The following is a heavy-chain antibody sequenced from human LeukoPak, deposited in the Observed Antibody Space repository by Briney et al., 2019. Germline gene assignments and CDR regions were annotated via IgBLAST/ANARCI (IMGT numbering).Heavy chain of an antibody. CDR1: GGSISNSY. D-gene: IGHD5-18*01. V-gene: IGHV4-4*07. J-gene: IGHJ3*02. CDR2: VYATGSTHYNPSLT. Sequence: SETLSLTCNVSGGSISNSYWTWIRQPAGKALEWIGRVYATGSTHYNPSLTNYNPSLKSRVTMSVDTSKNQISLKLSSVTAADTAVYYCARGDTAMVDAFDIWGQGTMVTVSS. CDR3: ARGDTAMVDAFDI.